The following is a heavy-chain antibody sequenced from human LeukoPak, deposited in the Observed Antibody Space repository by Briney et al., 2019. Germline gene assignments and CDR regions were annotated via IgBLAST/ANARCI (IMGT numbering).Heavy chain of an antibody. J-gene: IGHJ6*04. CDR2: ISYDGSNK. D-gene: IGHD5-12*01. CDR3: AEEGSILRGSYYYYYGMDV. CDR1: GFTFSSYG. Sequence: GGSLRLSCAASGFTFSSYGMHWVRQAPGKGLEWVAVISYDGSNKYYADSVKGRFTISRDNSKNTLYLQMNSLRAEDTAVYYCAEEGSILRGSYYYYYGMDVWGKGTTVTVSS. V-gene: IGHV3-30*18.